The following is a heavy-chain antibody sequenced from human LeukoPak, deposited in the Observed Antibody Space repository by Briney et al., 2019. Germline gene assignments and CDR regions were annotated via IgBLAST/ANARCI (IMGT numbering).Heavy chain of an antibody. V-gene: IGHV3-53*01. CDR1: GFIVSNNY. CDR2: IYTGGRT. CDR3: AREVVVVPDYYYYGLDV. D-gene: IGHD2-2*01. Sequence: PGGSLRLSCAASGFIVSNNYMNWVRQAPGKGLEWVSVIYTGGRTHYIDSVKGRFTISRDNSKNTLDLQMNSLRAEDTAVYYCAREVVVVPDYYYYGLDVWGQGTTVTVSS. J-gene: IGHJ6*02.